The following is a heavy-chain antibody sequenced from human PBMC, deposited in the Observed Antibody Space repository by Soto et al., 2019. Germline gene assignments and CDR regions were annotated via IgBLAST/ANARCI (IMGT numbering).Heavy chain of an antibody. Sequence: GASVKVSCKASGYTFTSYDINWVRQATGQGLEWMGWMNPNSGNTGYAQKFQGRVTMTRNTSISTAYMELSSLRSVDTAVYYCARGSSGWYGTYYFDYWGQGTLVTVSS. CDR3: ARGSSGWYGTYYFDY. D-gene: IGHD6-19*01. CDR2: MNPNSGNT. CDR1: GYTFTSYD. J-gene: IGHJ4*02. V-gene: IGHV1-8*01.